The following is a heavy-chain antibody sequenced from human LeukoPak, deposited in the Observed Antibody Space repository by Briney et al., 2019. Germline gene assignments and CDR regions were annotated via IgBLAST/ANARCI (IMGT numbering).Heavy chain of an antibody. CDR2: IRPEGTTT. CDR1: GFTFSTYW. Sequence: GGSLRLSCAASGFTFSTYWMHWVRQAPGKGLVWVARIRPEGTTTAYADSVKGRITISRDNAKNTLFLQMNSLSAEDTAVYYCARYLVWILFDYWGQGTLVTVSS. V-gene: IGHV3-74*03. D-gene: IGHD3-9*01. CDR3: ARYLVWILFDY. J-gene: IGHJ4*02.